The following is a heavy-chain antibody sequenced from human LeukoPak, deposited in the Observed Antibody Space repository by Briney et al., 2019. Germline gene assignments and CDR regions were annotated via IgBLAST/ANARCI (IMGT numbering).Heavy chain of an antibody. CDR2: IKQDGSEK. D-gene: IGHD6-19*01. CDR3: ARVLGSSGPGIFDY. J-gene: IGHJ4*02. Sequence: GGSLRLSCAAPGFTFSSYWMSWVRQAPGKGLEWVANIKQDGSEKYYVDSVKGRFTISRDNAKNSLYLQMNSLRAEDTAVYYCARVLGSSGPGIFDYWGQGTLVTVSS. V-gene: IGHV3-7*01. CDR1: GFTFSSYW.